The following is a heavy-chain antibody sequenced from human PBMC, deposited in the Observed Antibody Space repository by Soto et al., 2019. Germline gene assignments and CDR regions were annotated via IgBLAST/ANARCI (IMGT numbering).Heavy chain of an antibody. D-gene: IGHD4-17*01. CDR2: IRSKAYGGTT. Sequence: GGSLRLSCTASGFTFGDYAMSWFRQAPGKGLEWVGFIRSKAYGGTTEYAASVKGRFTISRDDSKSIAYLQMNSLKTEDTAVYYCTRDFIGTINPDYGEPEHFDYWGQGTLVTVSS. V-gene: IGHV3-49*03. CDR1: GFTFGDYA. J-gene: IGHJ4*02. CDR3: TRDFIGTINPDYGEPEHFDY.